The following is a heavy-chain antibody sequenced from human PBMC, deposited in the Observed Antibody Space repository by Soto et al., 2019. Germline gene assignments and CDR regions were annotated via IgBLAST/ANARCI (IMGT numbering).Heavy chain of an antibody. CDR2: IKGKPDGGAT. CDR3: TAGSPFNY. CDR1: GITFNTAW. V-gene: IGHV3-15*01. J-gene: IGHJ4*02. Sequence: GGSLRLSCAASGITFNTAWLTWVRQAPGKGLEWVGRIKGKPDGGATDYAAPVEGRFTISRDDSQNTVFLQMNSLKTDDTAVYYCTAGSPFNYWGPGTLVTVSS.